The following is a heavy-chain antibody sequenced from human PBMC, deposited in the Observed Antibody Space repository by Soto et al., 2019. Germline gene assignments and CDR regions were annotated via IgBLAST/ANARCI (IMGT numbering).Heavy chain of an antibody. J-gene: IGHJ2*01. CDR3: ALGPGQLNYWYLDL. CDR1: GGTFSSYA. CDR2: IIPIFGTA. V-gene: IGHV1-69*01. D-gene: IGHD6-6*01. Sequence: QGQLVQSGAEVKKPGSSVKVSCKASGGTFSSYAISWVRQAPGQGREWMGGIIPIFGTANYAQKFQGRVTLTADESTSTAYMELSSLRSEDTAVYYCALGPGQLNYWYLDLWGRGTLVTVSS.